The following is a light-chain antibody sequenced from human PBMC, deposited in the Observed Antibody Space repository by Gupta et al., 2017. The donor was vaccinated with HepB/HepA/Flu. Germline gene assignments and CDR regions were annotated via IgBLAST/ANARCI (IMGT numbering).Light chain of an antibody. CDR2: GAS. CDR1: HSISAY. CDR3: QQSDSIPCT. V-gene: IGKV1-39*01. Sequence: DNQMTQSPSSLSASVGDRVTITCRASHSISAYLDWYQQKPGQAPRLLIYGASKVRNGVSSRFSGSGTGTEFSLIISRLQPEDVANFYCQQSDSIPCTFGQGSKVEI. J-gene: IGKJ2*02.